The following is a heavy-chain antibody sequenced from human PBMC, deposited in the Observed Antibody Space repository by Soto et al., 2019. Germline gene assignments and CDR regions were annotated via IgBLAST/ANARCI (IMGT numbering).Heavy chain of an antibody. J-gene: IGHJ4*02. D-gene: IGHD6-13*01. CDR3: ARRSAAGTKSPFDY. V-gene: IGHV4-59*01. CDR1: GGSISGYY. Sequence: VQLQESGPGLVKPSETLSLTCTVSGGSISGYYCSWIRQSPGKGLEWIGYIHYSGSTNYNPSLKSRVTISVDTSKNQLSLKLSSVTAADTAVYYCARRSAAGTKSPFDYWGQGTLVTVSS. CDR2: IHYSGST.